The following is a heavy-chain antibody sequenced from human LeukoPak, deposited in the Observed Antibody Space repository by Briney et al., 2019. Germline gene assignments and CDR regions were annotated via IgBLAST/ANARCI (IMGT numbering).Heavy chain of an antibody. V-gene: IGHV3-23*01. CDR2: ISGSGGST. J-gene: IGHJ4*02. Sequence: ETLSLTCAVYGGSFSGYYWSWVRQAPGKGLEWVSAISGSGGSTYYADSVKGRFTISRDNSKNTLYLQMNSLRAEDTAVYYCAKSKPLGYCSGGSCSFDYWGQGTLVTVSS. CDR3: AKSKPLGYCSGGSCSFDY. D-gene: IGHD2-15*01. CDR1: GGSFSGYY.